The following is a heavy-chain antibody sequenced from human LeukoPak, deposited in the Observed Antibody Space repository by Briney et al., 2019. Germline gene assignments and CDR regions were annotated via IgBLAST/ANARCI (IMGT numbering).Heavy chain of an antibody. CDR3: VVVVEPPNSDGFDV. CDR1: GFTFGSSW. CDR2: INADGSTA. Sequence: PGGSLRLSCAASGFTFGSSWVHWVRQAPGKGLVWVSLINADGSTATYADSVKGRFTISRDNARNTLSLQMNSLTIEGTAVYYCVVVVEPPNSDGFDVWGQGTMITVSS. J-gene: IGHJ3*01. D-gene: IGHD1-14*01. V-gene: IGHV3-74*01.